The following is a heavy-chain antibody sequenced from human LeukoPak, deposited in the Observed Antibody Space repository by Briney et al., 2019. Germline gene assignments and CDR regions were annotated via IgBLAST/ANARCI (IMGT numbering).Heavy chain of an antibody. CDR2: IIPIFGIA. CDR3: AREDYYDSSGYPNWFDP. V-gene: IGHV1-69*04. D-gene: IGHD3-22*01. Sequence: GSSVKVSCKASGGTFSSYAISWVRQAPGQGLEWMGRIIPIFGIANYAQKFQGRVTITADKSTSTAYTELSSLRSEDTAVYYCAREDYYDSSGYPNWFDPWGQGALVTVSS. CDR1: GGTFSSYA. J-gene: IGHJ5*02.